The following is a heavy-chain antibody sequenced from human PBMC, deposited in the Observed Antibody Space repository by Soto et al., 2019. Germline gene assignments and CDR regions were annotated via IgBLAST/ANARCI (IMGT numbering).Heavy chain of an antibody. CDR2: IYYSGST. CDR3: ARLAGYSSSSAFFDY. CDR1: GGSISSSSYY. Sequence: SETLSLTCTVSGGSISSSSYYWGWIRQPPGKGLEWIGSIYYSGSTYYNPSLKSRVTISVDTSKNQFSLKLSSVTAADPAVYYCARLAGYSSSSAFFDYWGQGTLVTVSS. J-gene: IGHJ4*02. D-gene: IGHD6-13*01. V-gene: IGHV4-39*01.